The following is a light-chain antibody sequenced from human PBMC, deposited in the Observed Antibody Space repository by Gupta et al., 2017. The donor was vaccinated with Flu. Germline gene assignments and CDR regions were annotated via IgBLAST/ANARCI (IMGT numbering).Light chain of an antibody. Sequence: SPSTLSASVGDRVTITCRASQSISSWLAWYQQKPGKAPKLLIYKASNLESGVPSRFSGSGSGTEFTLTISSLQPDDFATYYCQQYNSYRTFGQGTKVEIK. CDR2: KAS. CDR3: QQYNSYRT. CDR1: QSISSW. J-gene: IGKJ1*01. V-gene: IGKV1-5*03.